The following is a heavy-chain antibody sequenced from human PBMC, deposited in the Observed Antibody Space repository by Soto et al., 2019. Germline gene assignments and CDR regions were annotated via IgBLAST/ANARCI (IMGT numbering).Heavy chain of an antibody. Sequence: SETLSLTCAVYGGSFSGYYWSWIRQPPGKGLEWIGEINHSGSTNYNPSLKSRVTISVDTSKNQFSLKLSSVTAADTAVYYCASTVTTTYYFDYWGQGTMVTVSS. CDR3: ASTVTTTYYFDY. V-gene: IGHV4-34*01. J-gene: IGHJ4*02. D-gene: IGHD4-17*01. CDR1: GGSFSGYY. CDR2: INHSGST.